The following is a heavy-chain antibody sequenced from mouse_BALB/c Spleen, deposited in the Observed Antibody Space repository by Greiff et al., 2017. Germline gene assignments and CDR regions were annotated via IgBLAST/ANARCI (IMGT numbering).Heavy chain of an antibody. V-gene: IGHV2-9*02. D-gene: IGHD2-2*01. CDR2: IWAGGST. Sequence: QVQLKESGPGLVAPSQSLSITCTVSGFSLTSYGVHWVRQPPGKGLEWLGVIWAGGSTNYNSALMSRLSISKDNSKSQVFLKMNSLQTDDTAMYYCASLYYGYDGLAYWGQGTLVTVSA. CDR1: GFSLTSYG. CDR3: ASLYYGYDGLAY. J-gene: IGHJ3*01.